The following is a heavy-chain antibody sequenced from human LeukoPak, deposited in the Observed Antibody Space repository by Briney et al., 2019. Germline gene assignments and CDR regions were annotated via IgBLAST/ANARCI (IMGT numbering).Heavy chain of an antibody. D-gene: IGHD3-16*02. CDR3: ARDLPSVVSSGRPYWYFDL. V-gene: IGHV4-39*07. J-gene: IGHJ2*01. Sequence: PSETLSLTCTVSGGSISSSSYYWGWIRQPPGKGLEWIGSIYYSGSTYYNPSLKSRVTISVDTSKNQFSLKLSSVTAADTAVYYCARDLPSVVSSGRPYWYFDLWGRGTLVTVSS. CDR2: IYYSGST. CDR1: GGSISSSSYY.